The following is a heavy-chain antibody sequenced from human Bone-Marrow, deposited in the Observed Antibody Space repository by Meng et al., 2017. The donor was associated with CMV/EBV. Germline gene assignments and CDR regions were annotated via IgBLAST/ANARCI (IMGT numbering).Heavy chain of an antibody. Sequence: GESLKISCAASEFTFSSYAMHWVRQAPGKGLEWVAYIRYDGSNKYHADSVKGRFTISRDNSKNTLYLQMNSLRAEDTAVYYCAKANYDFWSGFDYYYYGMDVWGQGTTVTVSS. CDR2: IRYDGSNK. CDR1: EFTFSSYA. J-gene: IGHJ6*01. V-gene: IGHV3-30*02. CDR3: AKANYDFWSGFDYYYYGMDV. D-gene: IGHD3-3*01.